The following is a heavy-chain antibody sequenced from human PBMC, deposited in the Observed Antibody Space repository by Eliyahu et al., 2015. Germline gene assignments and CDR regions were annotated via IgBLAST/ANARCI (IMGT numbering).Heavy chain of an antibody. CDR2: ISNSDTYT. CDR1: GFTFXXYY. V-gene: IGHV3-11*06. Sequence: QVQLVESGGGSVKPGGSLRLSXXAXGFTFXXYYMIWIRQAPGKGLEWISYISNSDTYTNYADSVKGRFTISRDNAKDSLYLQMDSLRVEDTAVYYCARDHLVGGGEDAFDFWGQGTVVTVSS. D-gene: IGHD1-26*01. J-gene: IGHJ3*01. CDR3: ARDHLVGGGEDAFDF.